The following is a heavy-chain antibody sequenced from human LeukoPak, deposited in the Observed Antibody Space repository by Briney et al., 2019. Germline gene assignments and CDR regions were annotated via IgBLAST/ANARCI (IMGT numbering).Heavy chain of an antibody. J-gene: IGHJ5*02. V-gene: IGHV4-59*01. CDR1: GGSISTYY. D-gene: IGHD6-19*01. CDR2: IYHSGST. Sequence: PSETLSLTCTVSGGSISTYYWSWIRQPPGKGLEWIGYIYHSGSTNYNPSLKSRVTISVDTSQNQFYLKLSSVTAADTAVYYCARGRTSVAGTNDNWFDPWGQGTLVTVSS. CDR3: ARGRTSVAGTNDNWFDP.